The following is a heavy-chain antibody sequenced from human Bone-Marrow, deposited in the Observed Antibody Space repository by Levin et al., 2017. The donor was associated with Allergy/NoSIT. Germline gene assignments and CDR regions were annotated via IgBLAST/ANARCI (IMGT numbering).Heavy chain of an antibody. D-gene: IGHD6-13*01. J-gene: IGHJ5*02. Sequence: AGGSLRLSCAVYGGSLNEHYWTWIRQSPVKGLEWIGEINLSGYSISNPSLKSRVTISLDTSKSQFSLKLTSVTAADTAIYYCARGGRYRSSWYTELAWFDPWGQGTQVIVSS. CDR1: GGSLNEHY. CDR2: INLSGYS. V-gene: IGHV4-34*01. CDR3: ARGGRYRSSWYTELAWFDP.